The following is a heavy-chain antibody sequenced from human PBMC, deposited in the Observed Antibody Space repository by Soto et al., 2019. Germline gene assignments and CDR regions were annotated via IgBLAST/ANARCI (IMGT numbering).Heavy chain of an antibody. CDR3: VRRHVSATGIDWFDP. CDR2: INAANGDT. D-gene: IGHD6-13*01. J-gene: IGHJ5*02. CDR1: GYTFTSYG. Sequence: VNVSCKASGYTFTSYGIHWVRQAPGQRLEWMGWINAANGDTKYSPKFQGRVTITRDTSASTAYMELSSLRSEDTAVYYCVRRHVSATGIDWFDPWGQGTMVTVYS. V-gene: IGHV1-3*01.